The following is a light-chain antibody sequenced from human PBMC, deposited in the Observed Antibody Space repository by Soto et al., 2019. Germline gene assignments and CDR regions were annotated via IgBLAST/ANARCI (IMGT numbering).Light chain of an antibody. Sequence: DIVMTQSPDSLAVSLGERATFNCKSSQSVLYSPNNKNYLAWYQQKPGQPPNLLIYWASTRESGVPDRFSGSGSGTDFTLTISSLQAEDVAVYYCQQYYSTPWTFGQGTKVEI. CDR3: QQYYSTPWT. CDR1: QSVLYSPNNKNY. CDR2: WAS. J-gene: IGKJ1*01. V-gene: IGKV4-1*01.